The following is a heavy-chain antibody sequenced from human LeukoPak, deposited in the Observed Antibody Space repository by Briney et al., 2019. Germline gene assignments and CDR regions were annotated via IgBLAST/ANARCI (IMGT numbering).Heavy chain of an antibody. CDR1: GFTFSSYG. V-gene: IGHV3-33*01. D-gene: IGHD3-22*01. CDR2: IWYDGSNK. CDR3: ARDLGDSSGYYTHYYYGMDV. J-gene: IGHJ6*02. Sequence: GRSLRLSCAVSGFTFSSYGMHWVRQAPGKGLEWVAVIWYDGSNKYYADSVKGRFTISRDNSKNTLYLQMNSLRAEDTAVYYCARDLGDSSGYYTHYYYGMDVWGQGTTVTVSS.